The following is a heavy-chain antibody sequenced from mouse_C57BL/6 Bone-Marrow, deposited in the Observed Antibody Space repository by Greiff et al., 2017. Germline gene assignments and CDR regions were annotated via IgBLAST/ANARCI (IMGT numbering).Heavy chain of an antibody. J-gene: IGHJ4*01. CDR2: IDPANGNT. CDR3: ARHYGSSYDAMDY. CDR1: GFNIQNTY. Sequence: EVQLQQSVAELVRPGASVKLSCTASGFNIQNTYMHWVKQRPEQGLEWIGRIDPANGNTKYAPKFQGKATITADTSSNTAYLQLSSLTSEDTAIYYCARHYGSSYDAMDYWGKGTSVTVSS. D-gene: IGHD1-1*01. V-gene: IGHV14-3*01.